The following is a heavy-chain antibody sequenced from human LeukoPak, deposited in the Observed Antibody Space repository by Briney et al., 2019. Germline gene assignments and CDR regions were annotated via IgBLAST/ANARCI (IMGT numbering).Heavy chain of an antibody. CDR1: GYTFTSYD. V-gene: IGHV1-8*01. D-gene: IGHD3-10*01. Sequence: GASVKVSCKASGYTFTSYDINWVRQATGQGLEWMGWMNPNSGNTGYAQKFQGRVTMTRNTSISTAYMELSSLRSEDTAVYYCARGLSMVQGVIFGYWGQRTLVTVSS. J-gene: IGHJ4*02. CDR2: MNPNSGNT. CDR3: ARGLSMVQGVIFGY.